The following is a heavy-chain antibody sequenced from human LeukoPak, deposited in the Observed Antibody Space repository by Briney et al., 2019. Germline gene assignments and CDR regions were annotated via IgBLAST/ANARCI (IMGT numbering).Heavy chain of an antibody. CDR2: IIWNVGST. CDR3: ARVGRQLASTCLLYYYYYYMDV. D-gene: IGHD6-6*01. Sequence: GGSLRPSCAVSGFTFAAYGMSWVRQAPGKGLEWDYGIIWNVGSTGYADSVKGRFTISRDNAKNSLYLQRNSLRAEDTALYYCARVGRQLASTCLLYYYYYYMDVWGKGTTVTVSS. CDR1: GFTFAAYG. J-gene: IGHJ6*03. V-gene: IGHV3-20*04.